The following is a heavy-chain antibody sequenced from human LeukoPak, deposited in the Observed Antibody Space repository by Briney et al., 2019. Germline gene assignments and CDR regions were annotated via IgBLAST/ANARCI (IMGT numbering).Heavy chain of an antibody. V-gene: IGHV3-74*01. Sequence: GGSLRLSCAASGFTLSNSWMHWVRQAPGKGLVWVSRTNGDGSDTSYADSVKGRFTISRDSATNTPYLQMNSLRAEDTAIYYCVRDGEYSHGIDFDYWGQGTLVTVSP. CDR1: GFTLSNSW. CDR2: TNGDGSDT. D-gene: IGHD5-18*01. J-gene: IGHJ4*02. CDR3: VRDGEYSHGIDFDY.